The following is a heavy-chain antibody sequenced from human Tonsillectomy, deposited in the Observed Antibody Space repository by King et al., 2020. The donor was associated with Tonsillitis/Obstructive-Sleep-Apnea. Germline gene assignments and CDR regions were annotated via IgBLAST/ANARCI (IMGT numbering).Heavy chain of an antibody. CDR1: GGSFSGYY. Sequence: VQLQQWGAGLLKPSETLSLTCAVYGGSFSGYYWSWIRQPPGKGLEWIGEINHSGGSNYKRSLKSRVPISIDTSKNQFSLKLSSVTAADTAVYYCARGPQGVGRNYYYYYMDVGGKGTTVTVSS. CDR2: INHSGGS. D-gene: IGHD2-8*01. J-gene: IGHJ6*03. CDR3: ARGPQGVGRNYYYYYMDV. V-gene: IGHV4-34*01.